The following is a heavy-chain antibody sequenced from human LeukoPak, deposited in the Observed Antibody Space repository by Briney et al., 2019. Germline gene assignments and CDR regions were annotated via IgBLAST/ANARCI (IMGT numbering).Heavy chain of an antibody. V-gene: IGHV3-30*02. J-gene: IGHJ4*02. Sequence: PGGSLRLSCAASGFTFSSYGMHWVRQAPGKGLEWVAVIRYDGSNKYYADSVKGRFTISRDNSKNTLYLQMNSLRAEDTAVYYCAKDRLPVKTAYWGQGTLVTVSS. D-gene: IGHD2-21*02. CDR1: GFTFSSYG. CDR2: IRYDGSNK. CDR3: AKDRLPVKTAY.